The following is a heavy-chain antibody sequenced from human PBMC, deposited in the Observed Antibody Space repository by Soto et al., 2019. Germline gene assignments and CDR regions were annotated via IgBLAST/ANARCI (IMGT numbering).Heavy chain of an antibody. CDR3: ARGVRRVVTNFDY. CDR2: IIPIFGTA. Sequence: GASVKVSCKASGGTFSSYAISWVRQAPGQGLEWMGGIIPIFGTANYAQKFQGRVTITADESTSTAYMELSSLRSEDTAVYYCARGVRRVVTNFDYWGQGTLVTVSS. D-gene: IGHD2-21*02. V-gene: IGHV1-69*13. J-gene: IGHJ4*02. CDR1: GGTFSSYA.